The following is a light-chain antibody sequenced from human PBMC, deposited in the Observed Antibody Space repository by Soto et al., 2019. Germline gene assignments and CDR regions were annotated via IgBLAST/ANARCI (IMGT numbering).Light chain of an antibody. CDR2: DGN. J-gene: IGLJ1*01. V-gene: IGLV1-51*01. CDR3: GSWDSSLSAYV. Sequence: QSLLTHPPSVSTAPGHKFTISFSGSISNIGGNSLSWYQQLPVTAPKLLIYDGNKRPPGIPDRFSGSKSGTSATLGITGFQTGDEADYYCGSWDSSLSAYVFGTGTKVTV. CDR1: ISNIGGNS.